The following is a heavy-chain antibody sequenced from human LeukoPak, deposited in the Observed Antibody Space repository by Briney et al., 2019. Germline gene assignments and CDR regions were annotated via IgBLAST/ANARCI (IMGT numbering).Heavy chain of an antibody. CDR1: GFTFNNYT. J-gene: IGHJ4*02. CDR3: AKKGMVVTPGLYFDY. Sequence: GGSLRLSCAASGFTFNNYTMSWVRQAPGKGLEWVSTISINGDRTYYADSVKGRFTISRDNSNNTLYLEMNSLGAEDTATYYCAKKGMVVTPGLYFDYWGQGILVTVSS. CDR2: ISINGDRT. V-gene: IGHV3-23*01. D-gene: IGHD4-23*01.